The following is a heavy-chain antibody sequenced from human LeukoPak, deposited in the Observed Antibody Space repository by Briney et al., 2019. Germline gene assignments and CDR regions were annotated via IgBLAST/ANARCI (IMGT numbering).Heavy chain of an antibody. Sequence: GGSLRLSCAASGVTVSSSYMSWVRQAPGKGLEWVSVIYAGGGTYYADSVKGRFTISRDKSKNMLFLQMNSLRADDTAVYYCARSDYNEIWYFVLWGRGTLVTVSS. D-gene: IGHD4-11*01. V-gene: IGHV3-53*01. CDR2: IYAGGGT. J-gene: IGHJ2*01. CDR1: GVTVSSSY. CDR3: ARSDYNEIWYFVL.